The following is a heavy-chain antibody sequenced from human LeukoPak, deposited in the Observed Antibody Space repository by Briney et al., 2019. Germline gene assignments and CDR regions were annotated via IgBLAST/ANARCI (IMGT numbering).Heavy chain of an antibody. D-gene: IGHD3-10*01. CDR3: AREDPMSGYS. CDR1: GFTFSSYS. J-gene: IGHJ4*02. Sequence: GGSLRLSCAASGFTFSSYSMNWVRQAPGKGLEWVSSISSSSSYIYYADSVKGLFTISRDNAKNSLYLQMNSLRAEDTAVYYCAREDPMSGYSWGQGTLVTVSS. CDR2: ISSSSSYI. V-gene: IGHV3-21*01.